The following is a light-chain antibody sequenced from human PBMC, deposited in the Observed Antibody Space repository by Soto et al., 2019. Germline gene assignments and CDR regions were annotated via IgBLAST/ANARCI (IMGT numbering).Light chain of an antibody. V-gene: IGLV2-14*01. Sequence: QSALTQPAPVSGSPGQSITISCTGTSSDVGGYNYVSWYQQHPGKAPKLMIYEVSNRPSGVSNRFSGSKSGNTASLTISGLQAEDEADYYCSSYTSSSTSSYVFGTGTKLTVL. CDR1: SSDVGGYNY. CDR2: EVS. J-gene: IGLJ1*01. CDR3: SSYTSSSTSSYV.